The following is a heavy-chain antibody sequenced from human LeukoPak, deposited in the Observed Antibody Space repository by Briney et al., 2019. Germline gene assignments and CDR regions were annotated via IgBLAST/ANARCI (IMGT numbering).Heavy chain of an antibody. CDR1: GYTLTELS. J-gene: IGHJ4*02. V-gene: IGHV1-24*01. Sequence: VASVKVSCKVSGYTLTELSMHWVRQAPGKGLAWMGGFDPEDGETIYAQKFQGRVTMTEDTSTDTAYMELSSLRSEDTAVYYCATDRSYYDSSGYIFDYWGQGTLVTVSS. D-gene: IGHD3-22*01. CDR2: FDPEDGET. CDR3: ATDRSYYDSSGYIFDY.